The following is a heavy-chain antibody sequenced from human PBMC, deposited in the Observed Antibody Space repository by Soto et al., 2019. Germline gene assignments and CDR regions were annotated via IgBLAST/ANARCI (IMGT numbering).Heavy chain of an antibody. CDR3: ARDYYDSFFDY. J-gene: IGHJ4*02. V-gene: IGHV3-21*01. CDR2: ISKSSRYI. CDR1: GFTFSSYS. Sequence: EVQLVESGGGLVKPGGSLRLSCAASGFTFSSYSMNWVRQAPGKGLEWVSSISKSSRYIYYADSVKGRFTTSRDNAKNSLYLQMNSLRAEDTAVYYCARDYYDSFFDYWGQGTLVTVSS. D-gene: IGHD3-22*01.